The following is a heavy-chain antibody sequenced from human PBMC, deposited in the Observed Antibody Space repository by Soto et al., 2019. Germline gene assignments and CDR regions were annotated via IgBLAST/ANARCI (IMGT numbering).Heavy chain of an antibody. CDR1: GFTFSSYA. J-gene: IGHJ6*02. CDR2: ISGSGGST. D-gene: IGHD3-16*01. Sequence: LXLCGAASGFTFSSYAMSWVRQAPGKGLEWVSAISGSGGSTYYADSVKGRFTISRDNSKNTLYLQMNSLRAEDTAVYYCAKDGGQYGYYYYGMDVWGQGTTVTVSS. CDR3: AKDGGQYGYYYYGMDV. V-gene: IGHV3-23*01.